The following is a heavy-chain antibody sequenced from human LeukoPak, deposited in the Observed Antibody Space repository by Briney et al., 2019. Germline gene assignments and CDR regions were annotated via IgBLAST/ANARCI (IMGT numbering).Heavy chain of an antibody. Sequence: ASVTVSFTASGYTFTKYGITWVGQAPGQGVEWMGWISTYNGNTNYAQKLQGRVTMTTDTSTSTAYMELRSLISDDAAVYYCAKDRGSGSYPDPHHYWGQGTLVTVSS. J-gene: IGHJ4*02. V-gene: IGHV1-18*01. CDR2: ISTYNGNT. CDR3: AKDRGSGSYPDPHHY. CDR1: GYTFTKYG. D-gene: IGHD3-10*01.